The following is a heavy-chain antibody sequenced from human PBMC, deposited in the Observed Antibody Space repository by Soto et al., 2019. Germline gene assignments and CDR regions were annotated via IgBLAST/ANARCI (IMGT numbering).Heavy chain of an antibody. CDR2: ISAYNGNT. V-gene: IGHV1-18*01. J-gene: IGHJ5*02. D-gene: IGHD2-2*01. CDR3: AREHRYCSSTSCLQNWFDP. CDR1: GYTFTSYG. Sequence: ASVKVSCKASGYTFTSYGISWVRQAPGQGLEWMGWISAYNGNTNYAQKLQGRVTMTTDTSTSTAYMELRSLRSDDPAVYYCAREHRYCSSTSCLQNWFDPWGQGTLVTVSS.